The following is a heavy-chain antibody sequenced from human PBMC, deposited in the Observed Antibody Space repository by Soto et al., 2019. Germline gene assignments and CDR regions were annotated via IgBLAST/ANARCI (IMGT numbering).Heavy chain of an antibody. J-gene: IGHJ5*02. CDR1: GFSFTGYY. Sequence: ASVKVSCKASGFSFTGYYIHWLRQAPGQGLEWMGWINAHSGGTEYAQKLQGRVTLARDTSIATAYLTLNSLTSDDTALYYCAKDLTRQLAYWLDPWGQGTKVTVYS. V-gene: IGHV1-2*02. CDR2: INAHSGGT. CDR3: AKDLTRQLAYWLDP. D-gene: IGHD6-6*01.